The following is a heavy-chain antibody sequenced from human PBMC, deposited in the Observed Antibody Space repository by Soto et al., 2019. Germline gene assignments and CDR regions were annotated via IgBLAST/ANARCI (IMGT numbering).Heavy chain of an antibody. Sequence: GGSLRLSCAASGITFSSYAMSWVRQAPGKELEWVSGISGSGGSTYYADSVKGRITISRDNSKNTLYLQMNSLRAEDTAVYYCAKGRYYDFWSGYYSGWLDPWGQGTLVTVSS. V-gene: IGHV3-23*01. D-gene: IGHD3-3*01. CDR2: ISGSGGST. J-gene: IGHJ5*02. CDR3: AKGRYYDFWSGYYSGWLDP. CDR1: GITFSSYA.